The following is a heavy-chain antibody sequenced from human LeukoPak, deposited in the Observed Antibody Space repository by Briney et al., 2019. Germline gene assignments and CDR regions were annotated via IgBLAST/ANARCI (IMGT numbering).Heavy chain of an antibody. J-gene: IGHJ4*02. Sequence: GGSLRLSCAASGFTFSSYSMNWVRQAPGKGLEWASFISSSSSTIYYADSVKGRFTISRDNAKKSLYLQMNSLRAEDAAVYYCARSYGGNFDYWGQGTLVTVSS. V-gene: IGHV3-48*01. D-gene: IGHD4-23*01. CDR2: ISSSSSTI. CDR1: GFTFSSYS. CDR3: ARSYGGNFDY.